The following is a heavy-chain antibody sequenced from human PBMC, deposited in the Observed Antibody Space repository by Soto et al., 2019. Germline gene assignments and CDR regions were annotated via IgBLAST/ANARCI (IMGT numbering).Heavy chain of an antibody. CDR3: ARDRVWFGELKDYYGMDV. V-gene: IGHV1-18*01. D-gene: IGHD3-10*01. CDR1: GYTFTSYG. CDR2: ISAYNGNT. Sequence: QVQLVQSGAEVKKPGASVKVSCKASGYTFTSYGISWVRQAPGQGLEWMGWISAYNGNTNYAQKLQGRVTMTTDTPTSTAYMELRSLRSDDTAVYYCARDRVWFGELKDYYGMDVWGQGTTVTVSS. J-gene: IGHJ6*02.